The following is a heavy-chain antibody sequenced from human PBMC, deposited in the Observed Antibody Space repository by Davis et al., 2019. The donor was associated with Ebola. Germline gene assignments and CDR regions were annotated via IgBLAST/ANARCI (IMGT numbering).Heavy chain of an antibody. CDR3: AKDGVVVAALYS. V-gene: IGHV3-23*01. J-gene: IGHJ4*02. CDR1: VITFSSYA. CDR2: ISGSGGST. Sequence: GESLKISCTDSVITFSSYAMTWVRQAPGKGLEWVSAISGSGGSTYYADSVKGRFTISRDNSKNTLYLRMNSLRAEDTAVYYCAKDGVVVAALYSWGQGTLVTVSS. D-gene: IGHD2-15*01.